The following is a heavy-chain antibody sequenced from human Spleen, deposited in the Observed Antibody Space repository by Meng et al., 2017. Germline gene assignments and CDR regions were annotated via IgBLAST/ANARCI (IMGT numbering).Heavy chain of an antibody. D-gene: IGHD3-10*01. Sequence: GGSLRLSCAASGFTFSTYAMSWVRQAPGKGLEWVSVISSSGGSTYYADSVKGRFSISRDNSKNTLYLQMNSLRAEDTALYYCARDAVRPYYYASGREGLFDSWGQGSLVTVSS. CDR2: ISSSGGST. J-gene: IGHJ4*02. CDR3: ARDAVRPYYYASGREGLFDS. CDR1: GFTFSTYA. V-gene: IGHV3-23*01.